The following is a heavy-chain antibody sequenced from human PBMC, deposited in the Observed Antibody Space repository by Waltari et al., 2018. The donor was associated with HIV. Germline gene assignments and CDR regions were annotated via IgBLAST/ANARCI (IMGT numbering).Heavy chain of an antibody. V-gene: IGHV3-15*01. CDR3: TTVAVGAAFGGS. Sequence: EVQLVESGGGLVKPGGSLRVSCVGSGFRFINAWLTWVRQAPGKGLEWVGRIKSKSDGGTTENAAPVKGRFTISRDDSKNTLFLQMNSLKTEDTAVYYCTTVAVGAAFGGSWGQGTLVTVSS. CDR2: IKSKSDGGTT. CDR1: GFRFINAW. J-gene: IGHJ5*02. D-gene: IGHD1-26*01.